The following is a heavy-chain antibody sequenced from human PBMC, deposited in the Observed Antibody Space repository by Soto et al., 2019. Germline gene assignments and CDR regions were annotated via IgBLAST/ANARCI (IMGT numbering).Heavy chain of an antibody. D-gene: IGHD2-2*01. CDR2: IYYSGST. CDR1: GGSISSGGYY. J-gene: IGHJ4*02. V-gene: IGHV4-31*03. CDR3: ARDAIGVVSATYYMDD. Sequence: SETLSLTCTVSGGSISSGGYYWSWIRQHPGKGLEWIGYIYYSGSTYYNPSLKSRVTISVDTSKNQFSLKLSSVTAADTAVYYCARDAIGVVSATYYMDDWGKGTLVTVSS.